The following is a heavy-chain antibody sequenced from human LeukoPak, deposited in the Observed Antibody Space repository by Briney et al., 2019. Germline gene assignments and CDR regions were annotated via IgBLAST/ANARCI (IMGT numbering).Heavy chain of an antibody. J-gene: IGHJ5*02. Sequence: GESLKISCKGSGYSFTSYWIGWVRQMPGKGLGWMGIIYPGDSDTRYSPSFQGQVTISADKAISTAYLQWSSLKASDTAMYYCARRGYCSSTSCYKDHWFDPWGQGTLVTVSS. CDR1: GYSFTSYW. CDR2: IYPGDSDT. CDR3: ARRGYCSSTSCYKDHWFDP. D-gene: IGHD2-2*02. V-gene: IGHV5-51*01.